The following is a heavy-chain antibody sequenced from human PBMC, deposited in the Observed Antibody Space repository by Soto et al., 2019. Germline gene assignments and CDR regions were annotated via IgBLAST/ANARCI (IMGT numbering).Heavy chain of an antibody. CDR1: GGTFSSYA. Sequence: SVKVSCKASGGTFSSYAISWARQAPGQGLEWMGGIIPIFGTANYAQKFQGRVTITADKSTSTAYMELSSLRSEDTAVYYCARDRAQYSSSSLSYYYYGMDVWGQGTTVTVSS. D-gene: IGHD6-6*01. CDR3: ARDRAQYSSSSLSYYYYGMDV. J-gene: IGHJ6*02. V-gene: IGHV1-69*06. CDR2: IIPIFGTA.